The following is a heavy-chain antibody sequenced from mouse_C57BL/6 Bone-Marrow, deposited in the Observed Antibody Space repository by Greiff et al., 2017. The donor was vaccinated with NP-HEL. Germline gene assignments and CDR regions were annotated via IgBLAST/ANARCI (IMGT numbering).Heavy chain of an antibody. Sequence: QVQLQQPGAELVKPGASVKLSCKAPGYTFTSYWMHWVKQRPGQGLEWIGMIHPNSGSTNYNEKFKSKATLTVDKSSSTAYMQLSSLTSEDSAVYYCAYYYGSSYGYFDVWGTGTTVTVSS. V-gene: IGHV1-64*01. J-gene: IGHJ1*03. CDR1: GYTFTSYW. CDR3: AYYYGSSYGYFDV. D-gene: IGHD1-1*01. CDR2: IHPNSGST.